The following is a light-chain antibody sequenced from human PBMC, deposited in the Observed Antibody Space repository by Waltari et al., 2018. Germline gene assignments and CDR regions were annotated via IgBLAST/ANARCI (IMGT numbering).Light chain of an antibody. V-gene: IGKV1-33*01. CDR1: QHISNC. CDR3: QQYDILPLT. CDR2: DES. J-gene: IGKJ3*01. Sequence: DIQMTQSPSSLSAYVADRVTITCQASQHISNCLNWYQQKPVKAPKCLIYDESNLDARVQSRLIGSGSGTHFTLTISSLQPEDIASYYCQQYDILPLTFGPGTKVDIK.